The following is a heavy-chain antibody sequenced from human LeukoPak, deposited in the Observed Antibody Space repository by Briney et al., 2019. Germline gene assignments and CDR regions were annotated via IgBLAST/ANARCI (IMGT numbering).Heavy chain of an antibody. CDR3: ARLTVADTLYFDS. CDR2: IYNSGIT. CDR1: GDSFSIYF. V-gene: IGHV4-59*08. D-gene: IGHD6-19*01. Sequence: SETLSLTCTVSGDSFSIYFWSWVRQPPGKGLEWIGYIYNSGITSYNPSLKSRVTISVDTSKNQFSLNLNSVTAADTAVYYCARLTVADTLYFDSWGQGILATVSS. J-gene: IGHJ4*02.